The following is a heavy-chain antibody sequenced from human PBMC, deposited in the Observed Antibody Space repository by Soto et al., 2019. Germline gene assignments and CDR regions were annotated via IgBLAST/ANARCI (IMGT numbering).Heavy chain of an antibody. CDR1: GGSISSGGYY. CDR2: IYYSGST. J-gene: IGHJ3*02. D-gene: IGHD3-22*01. Sequence: SETLSLTCTVSGGSISSGGYYWSWIRQHPGKGLEWIGYIYYSGSTYYNPSLKSRVTISVDTSKNQFSLKLSSVTAADTAVYYCVRDYDYDTSRNDAFDIWGQGTMVTVSS. CDR3: VRDYDYDTSRNDAFDI. V-gene: IGHV4-31*03.